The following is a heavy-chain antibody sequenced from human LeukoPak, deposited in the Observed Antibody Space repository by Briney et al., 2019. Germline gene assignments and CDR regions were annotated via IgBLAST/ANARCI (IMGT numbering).Heavy chain of an antibody. CDR2: ISSSGSTI. J-gene: IGHJ5*02. CDR3: ARDRSTSLSTGWFDP. V-gene: IGHV3-48*03. CDR1: GFTFSSYE. D-gene: IGHD2-2*01. Sequence: PGGSLRLSCAASGFTFSSYEMNWVRQAPGKGLEWVSYISSSGSTIYYADSVKGRFTISRDNAKNSLYLQMNSLRAEDTAVYYCARDRSTSLSTGWFDPWGQGTLVTVSS.